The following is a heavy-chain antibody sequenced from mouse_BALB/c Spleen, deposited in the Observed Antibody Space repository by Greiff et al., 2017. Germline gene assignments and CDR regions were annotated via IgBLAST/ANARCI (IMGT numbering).Heavy chain of an antibody. CDR1: GFTFSNYW. J-gene: IGHJ2*01. V-gene: IGHV6-6*02. CDR3: TRYYYGSSYDY. Sequence: EVKLMESGGGLVQPGGSMKLSCVASGFTFSNYWMNWVRQSPEKGLEWVAEIRLKSNNYATHYAESVKGRFTISRDDSKSSVYLQMNNLRAEDTGIYYCTRYYYGSSYDYWGQGTTLTVSS. D-gene: IGHD1-1*01. CDR2: IRLKSNNYAT.